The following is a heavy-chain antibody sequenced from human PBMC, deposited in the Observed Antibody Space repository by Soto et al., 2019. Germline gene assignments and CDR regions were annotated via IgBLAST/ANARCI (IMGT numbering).Heavy chain of an antibody. CDR1: GFTFSSYA. V-gene: IGHV3-23*01. J-gene: IGHJ5*02. CDR2: ISCSGGST. CDR3: AKAPTPIAAAGTLNWFDP. D-gene: IGHD6-13*01. Sequence: GGSLRLSCSASGFTFSSYAMSWVRQAPCKALEWVSAISCSGGSTYYADSVRGRLTISRDNSKNTLYLQMNSLRAEDTAVYYCAKAPTPIAAAGTLNWFDPWGQGTLVTVSS.